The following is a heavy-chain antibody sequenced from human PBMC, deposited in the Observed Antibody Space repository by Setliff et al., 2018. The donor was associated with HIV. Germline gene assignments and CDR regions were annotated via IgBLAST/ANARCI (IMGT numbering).Heavy chain of an antibody. J-gene: IGHJ4*02. V-gene: IGHV1-18*01. CDR2: IGTYSGNT. D-gene: IGHD4-17*01. CDR3: ARGQYGDELFDY. Sequence: ASVKVSCKASGYNFTNYGIGWVRQAPGQGLEYLGWIGTYSGNTDYAQSVQGRVTMTRDTSTGTVYMDLRSLRSDDTAMYYCARGQYGDELFDYWGQGTLVTVSS. CDR1: GYNFTNYG.